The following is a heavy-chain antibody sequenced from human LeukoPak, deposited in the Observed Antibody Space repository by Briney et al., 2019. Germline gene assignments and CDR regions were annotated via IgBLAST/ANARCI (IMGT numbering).Heavy chain of an antibody. V-gene: IGHV4-34*01. D-gene: IGHD5-18*01. Sequence: SSETLSLTCAVYGGSFSGYYWSWIRQPPGKGLEWIGEINHSGGTNYNPSLKSRVTISVDTSKNQFSLKLSSVTAADTAVYYCARGLRFDYWGQGTLVTVSS. CDR1: GGSFSGYY. J-gene: IGHJ4*02. CDR2: INHSGGT. CDR3: ARGLRFDY.